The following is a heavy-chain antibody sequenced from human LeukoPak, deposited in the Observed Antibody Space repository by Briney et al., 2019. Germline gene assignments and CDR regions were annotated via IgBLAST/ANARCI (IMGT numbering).Heavy chain of an antibody. V-gene: IGHV4-39*07. Sequence: SETLSLTCSVSGGSISSRRYYWGWIRQPPGKGLEWIGSIYSRGTTFYNPSLKSRVTISVDTSKNQFSLKLTSVTAADTAVYYGARVTDDDLIDYWGQGSQVTVSS. J-gene: IGHJ4*02. CDR3: ARVTDDDLIDY. CDR2: IYSRGTT. D-gene: IGHD3-3*01. CDR1: GGSISSRRYY.